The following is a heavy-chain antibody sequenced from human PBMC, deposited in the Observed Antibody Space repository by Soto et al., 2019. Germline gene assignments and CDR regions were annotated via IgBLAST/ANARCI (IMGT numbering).Heavy chain of an antibody. CDR3: ARADEYSWFDP. J-gene: IGHJ5*02. V-gene: IGHV4-30-4*01. CDR2: IYYSGST. CDR1: GGSISSGDYY. Sequence: PSETLSLTCTVSGGSISSGDYYWSWIRQPPGKGLEWIGYIYYSGSTYYNPSLKSRVTISVDTSKNQFSLKLSSVTAADTAVYYCARADEYSWFDPWGQGTLVTVSS.